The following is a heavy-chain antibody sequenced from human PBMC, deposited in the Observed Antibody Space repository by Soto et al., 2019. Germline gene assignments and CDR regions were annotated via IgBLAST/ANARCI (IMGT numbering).Heavy chain of an antibody. V-gene: IGHV4-30-4*01. CDR1: GGSISSGDYY. CDR2: IYYSGST. Sequence: PSETLSLTCTVSGGSISSGDYYWSWIRQPPGKGLEWIGYIYYSGSTYYNPSLKSRVTISVDTSKNQFSLKLSSVTAADTAVYYCAREVRFLEWLLFDYWGQGTLVTVSS. D-gene: IGHD3-3*01. CDR3: AREVRFLEWLLFDY. J-gene: IGHJ4*02.